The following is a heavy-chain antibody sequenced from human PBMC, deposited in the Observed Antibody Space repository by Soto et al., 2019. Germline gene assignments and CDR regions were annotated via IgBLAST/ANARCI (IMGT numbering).Heavy chain of an antibody. D-gene: IGHD6-19*01. V-gene: IGHV3-74*01. J-gene: IGHJ4*02. CDR3: ATDYSSGWNHPDY. CDR2: INSDGSST. Sequence: GGSLRLSCSASGFTFSSYWMHWVRQAPGKGLVWVSRINSDGSSTSYADSVKGRFTISRDNAKNTLYLQMNSLRAEDTAVYYCATDYSSGWNHPDYWGQGTLVTVSS. CDR1: GFTFSSYW.